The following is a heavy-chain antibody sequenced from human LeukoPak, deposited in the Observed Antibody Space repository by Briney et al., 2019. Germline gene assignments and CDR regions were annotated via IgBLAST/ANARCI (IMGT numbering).Heavy chain of an antibody. V-gene: IGHV3-23*01. Sequence: GGSLRLSCAASGFTFSSYAMSWVRQAPGKGLEWVSAISGSGGSTYYADSVKGRFTISRDNSKNTLYPQMNSLRAEDTAVYYCAKGDTMIVVVTYSDYWGQGTLATVSS. J-gene: IGHJ4*02. CDR2: ISGSGGST. D-gene: IGHD3-22*01. CDR3: AKGDTMIVVVTYSDY. CDR1: GFTFSSYA.